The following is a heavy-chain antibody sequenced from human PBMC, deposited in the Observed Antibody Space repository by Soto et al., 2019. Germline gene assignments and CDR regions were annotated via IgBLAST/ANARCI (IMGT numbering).Heavy chain of an antibody. J-gene: IGHJ6*03. D-gene: IGHD3-3*01. CDR1: GGTFSSYT. CDR3: ARGWGTVCGVAPTMDV. CDR2: IIPILGIA. Sequence: AASVLSSCWASGGTFSSYTISWVRKAPGQGLEWMGRIIPILGIANYAQKFQGRVTITADKSTSTAYMELSSLRSEDTAVYYCARGWGTVCGVAPTMDVWGKGTTVTVSS. V-gene: IGHV1-69*02.